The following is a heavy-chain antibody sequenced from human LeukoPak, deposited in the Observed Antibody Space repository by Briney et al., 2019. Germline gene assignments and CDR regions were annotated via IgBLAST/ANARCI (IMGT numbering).Heavy chain of an antibody. CDR1: GDSVSGNSAA. Sequence: SQTLSLTCAISGDSVSGNSAAWNWIRQSPSRGLEWLGRTYYRSKWYNDYAVSVRSRITINPDTSKNQFSLQLNSVTPEDTAVYYCARERYCSGGSCYSLIGNYYCYYGMDVWGQGTTVTVSS. D-gene: IGHD2-15*01. CDR2: TYYRSKWYN. J-gene: IGHJ6*02. V-gene: IGHV6-1*01. CDR3: ARERYCSGGSCYSLIGNYYCYYGMDV.